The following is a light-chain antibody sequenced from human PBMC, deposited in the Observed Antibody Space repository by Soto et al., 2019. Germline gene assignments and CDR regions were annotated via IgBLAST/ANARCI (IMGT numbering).Light chain of an antibody. V-gene: IGKV3-15*01. CDR3: QQYSDWRPQ. J-gene: IGKJ1*01. CDR1: HSVSSS. Sequence: EIVMTQSPATLSVCPRGRATVCCMASHSVSSSLAWYQQKPGQAPRLLIHGASTRATGIPARFSGSGSGTEFTLTISSLQSEDFAVYYCQQYSDWRPQFGQGTKVDIK. CDR2: GAS.